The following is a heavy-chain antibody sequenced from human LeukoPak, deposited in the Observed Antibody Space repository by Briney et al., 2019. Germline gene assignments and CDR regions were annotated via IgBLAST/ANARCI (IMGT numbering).Heavy chain of an antibody. CDR2: ISSSSGYI. CDR1: GFTFSSYS. V-gene: IGHV3-21*01. D-gene: IGHD6-13*01. Sequence: GGSLRLSCAASGFTFSSYSMNWVRQAPGKGLEWVSSISSSSGYIYYADSVRGRFTISRDNAKNSLYLQMNSLSAEDTAVYYCERDLHAYSSRWGDAFDSWGGGRMV. CDR3: ERDLHAYSSRWGDAFDS. J-gene: IGHJ3*02.